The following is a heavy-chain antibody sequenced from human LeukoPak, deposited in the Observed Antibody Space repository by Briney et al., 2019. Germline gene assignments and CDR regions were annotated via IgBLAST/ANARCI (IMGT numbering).Heavy chain of an antibody. CDR3: ARDRDYYDSSGYPDY. V-gene: IGHV3-9*01. J-gene: IGHJ4*02. CDR2: ISWNSGSI. CDR1: GFTFDDYA. Sequence: PGGSLRLSCAASGFTFDDYAMHWVRQAPGKGLEWVSGISWNSGSIGYADSVKGRFTISRDNAKNSLYLQMNSLRAEDTALYYCARDRDYYDSSGYPDYWGQGTLVTVSS. D-gene: IGHD3-22*01.